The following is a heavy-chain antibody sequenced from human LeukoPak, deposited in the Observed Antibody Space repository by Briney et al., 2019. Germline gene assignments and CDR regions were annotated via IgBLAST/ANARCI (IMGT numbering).Heavy chain of an antibody. CDR1: GFPVSNNY. CDR2: IDSGGNT. J-gene: IGHJ2*01. D-gene: IGHD3-22*01. Sequence: PGGSLRLSCTASGFPVSNNYMSWVRQAPGKGLEWVSVIDSGGNTNYADSVKGRFSISRDNSKNMLFLQMNSLRSEDTSVYHCARVSGYYDSSGYYFWYFDLWGRGTLVTVSS. V-gene: IGHV3-66*01. CDR3: ARVSGYYDSSGYYFWYFDL.